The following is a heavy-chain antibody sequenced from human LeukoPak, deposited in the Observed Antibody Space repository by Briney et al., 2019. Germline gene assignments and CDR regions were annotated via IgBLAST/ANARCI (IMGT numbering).Heavy chain of an antibody. CDR2: IDHNGST. V-gene: IGHV4-38-2*02. Sequence: SETLSLTCTVSGGSISTYYWGWIRQPPGKGLEWTGTIDHNGSTYYNPSLKSRITISVDTSNNQFSLKLRSVTAADTAVYYCARDSALAQAVMFDYWGQGTLVTVSS. D-gene: IGHD6-19*01. CDR1: GGSISTYY. J-gene: IGHJ4*02. CDR3: ARDSALAQAVMFDY.